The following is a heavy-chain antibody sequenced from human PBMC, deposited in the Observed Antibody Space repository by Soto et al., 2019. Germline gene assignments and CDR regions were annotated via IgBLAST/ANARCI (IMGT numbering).Heavy chain of an antibody. Sequence: SETLSLTCTVSGGSISSYGWSWIRQPPGKGLEWIGYIYYSGSTNYNPSLKSRVTISVDTSKNQFSLKLSSVTAADTAVYYCARAPRGNYGYPSYFDYWGQGTLVTVS. CDR3: ARAPRGNYGYPSYFDY. D-gene: IGHD3-10*01. V-gene: IGHV4-59*01. CDR1: GGSISSYG. J-gene: IGHJ4*02. CDR2: IYYSGST.